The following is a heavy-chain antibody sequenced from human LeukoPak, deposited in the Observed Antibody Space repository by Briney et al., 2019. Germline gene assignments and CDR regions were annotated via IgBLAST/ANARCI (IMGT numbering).Heavy chain of an antibody. CDR3: AKDWQWSQDY. J-gene: IGHJ4*02. Sequence: GGSLRLSCAASGFTFNKNGMHWVRQAPGKGLEWVAYIRKDGSDKYYADSVKGRFTISRDDSKNTLYLEINSLRGDDTAEYYCAKDWQWSQDYWGQGTLVPVSS. D-gene: IGHD6-19*01. CDR1: GFTFNKNG. CDR2: IRKDGSDK. V-gene: IGHV3-30*02.